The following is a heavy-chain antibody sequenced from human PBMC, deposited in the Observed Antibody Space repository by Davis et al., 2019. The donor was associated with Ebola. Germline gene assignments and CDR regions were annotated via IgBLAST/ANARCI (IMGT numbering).Heavy chain of an antibody. CDR2: ISYDGSNK. J-gene: IGHJ6*02. CDR1: GFTFSAHA. D-gene: IGHD3-3*01. CDR3: VKTQFLEWSYGLDV. V-gene: IGHV3-30-3*02. Sequence: GESLKISCVASGFTFSAHAMTWVRQAPGKGLEWVAVISYDGSNKYYADSVKGRFTISRDNSKNTLYLQMNSLRGEDTAMYYCVKTQFLEWSYGLDVWGQGTTVTVSS.